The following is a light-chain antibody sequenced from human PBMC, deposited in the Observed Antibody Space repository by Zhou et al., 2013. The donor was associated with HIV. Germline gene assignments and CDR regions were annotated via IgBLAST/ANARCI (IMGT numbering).Light chain of an antibody. CDR1: QYINNF. J-gene: IGKJ5*01. CDR2: AAS. Sequence: DIQMTHSPSSLSASVGDRVTITCRASQYINNFLNWYQHKPGRAPKLLIYAASSLQSGVPSRFSGTGSGTEFALTIGSLQPEDFAIYYCQQSYGSLLTFGQGTRLDIK. V-gene: IGKV1-39*01. CDR3: QQSYGSLLT.